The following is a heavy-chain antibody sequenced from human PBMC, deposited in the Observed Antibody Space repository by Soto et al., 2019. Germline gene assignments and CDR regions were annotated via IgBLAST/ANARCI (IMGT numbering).Heavy chain of an antibody. D-gene: IGHD3-22*01. J-gene: IGHJ4*02. Sequence: HPGGSLRLSCAASGFTFSSYWMSWVRQAPGKGLEWVANIKQDGSEKYYVDSVKGRFTISRDNAKNSLYLQMNSLRAEDTAVYYCARGGDSSGYYFLKEGWAKTRTEFEPDYWGQGTLVTVSS. CDR3: ARGGDSSGYYFLKEGWAKTRTEFEPDY. CDR2: IKQDGSEK. V-gene: IGHV3-7*01. CDR1: GFTFSSYW.